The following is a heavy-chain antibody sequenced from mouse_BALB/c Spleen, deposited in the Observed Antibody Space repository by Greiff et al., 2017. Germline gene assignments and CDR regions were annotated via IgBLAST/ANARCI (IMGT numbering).Heavy chain of an antibody. CDR1: GYTFTSYV. D-gene: IGHD1-2*01. Sequence: VQLKESGPELVKPGASVKMSCKASGYTFTSYVMHWVKQKPGQGLEWIGYINPYNDGTKYNEKFKGKATLTSDKSSSTAYMELSSLTSEDSAVYYCASGWFPMDYWGQGTSVTVSS. V-gene: IGHV1-14*01. CDR2: INPYNDGT. CDR3: ASGWFPMDY. J-gene: IGHJ4*01.